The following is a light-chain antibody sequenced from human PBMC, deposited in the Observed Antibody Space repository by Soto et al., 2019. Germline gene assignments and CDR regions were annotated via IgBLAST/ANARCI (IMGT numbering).Light chain of an antibody. CDR2: GAS. V-gene: IGKV3-20*01. CDR1: QSVSSGH. J-gene: IGKJ2*01. Sequence: EIVLTQSPGTLSLSPGERATLSCRASQSVSSGHLAWYQQKPGQAPRLLIYGASIRATGIPDRFSGSGSGTDCTVPISRLEPEDFAVYYCQQYGSSLYTFGQGTKLEIK. CDR3: QQYGSSLYT.